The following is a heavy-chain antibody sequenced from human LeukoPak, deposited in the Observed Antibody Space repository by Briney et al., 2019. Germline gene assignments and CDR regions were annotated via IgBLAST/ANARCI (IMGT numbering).Heavy chain of an antibody. CDR2: INPNSGDT. Sequence: ASVTVSCKASGYIFTAYHMHWVRQAPGQGLEWMGRINPNSGDTNYAQKFQGRVTMTRDTSISTAYMELSRLRSDDTAVYYCARDYCSSTSCLFDYWGQGTLVSVSS. CDR1: GYIFTAYH. J-gene: IGHJ4*02. D-gene: IGHD2-2*01. CDR3: ARDYCSSTSCLFDY. V-gene: IGHV1-2*06.